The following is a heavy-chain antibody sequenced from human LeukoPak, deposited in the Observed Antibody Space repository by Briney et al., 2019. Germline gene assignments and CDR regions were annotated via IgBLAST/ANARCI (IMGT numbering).Heavy chain of an antibody. CDR2: INHSGST. J-gene: IGHJ4*02. V-gene: IGHV4-34*01. D-gene: IGHD6-13*01. CDR1: GFTFSSYA. CDR3: ARRSRGSSPSSKPFDY. Sequence: KSGGSLRLSCAASGFTFSSYAMSWVRQPPGKGLEWIGEINHSGSTNYNPYLKSRVTISVDTSKNQFSLKLSSVTAADTAVYYCARRSRGSSPSSKPFDYWGQGTLVTVSS.